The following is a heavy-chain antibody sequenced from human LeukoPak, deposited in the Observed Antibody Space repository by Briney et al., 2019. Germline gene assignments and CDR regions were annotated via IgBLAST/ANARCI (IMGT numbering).Heavy chain of an antibody. V-gene: IGHV3-30*18. D-gene: IGHD1-26*01. CDR2: ISYDGSNK. CDR1: GFTFSTYG. Sequence: GRSLRLSCAASGFTFSTYGTHWVRQAPGKGLEWVAVISYDGSNKHYADPVKGRFTISRDNSKNTLYLQMNSLRGEDTAVYYCAKDYLGASHTFDIWGQGTMVTVSS. CDR3: AKDYLGASHTFDI. J-gene: IGHJ3*02.